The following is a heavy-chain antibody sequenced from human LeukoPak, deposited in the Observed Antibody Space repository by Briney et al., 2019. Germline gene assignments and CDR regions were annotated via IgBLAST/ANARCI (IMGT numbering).Heavy chain of an antibody. D-gene: IGHD3-22*01. CDR1: GFTFSYYS. J-gene: IGHJ4*02. V-gene: IGHV3-23*01. CDR2: ITGSAGST. CDR3: AREGMHDSSGYYPIGGSYYFDH. Sequence: GGSLRLSCAASGFTFSYYSMSWVRQAPGKGLEWVSGITGSAGSTHYADSVKGRFTISRDNTKNTLYLQMNSLRVEDTAVYYCAREGMHDSSGYYPIGGSYYFDHWGQGTLVTVSS.